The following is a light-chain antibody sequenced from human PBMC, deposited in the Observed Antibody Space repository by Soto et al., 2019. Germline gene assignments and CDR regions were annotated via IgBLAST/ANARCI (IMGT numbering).Light chain of an antibody. CDR1: SANIGAGYD. Sequence: QSVLTQPPSVSGAPGLRVTISCTGNSANIGAGYDVHWYQQLPGTAPKLLIHGDNNRPSGVPDRFSGSKSGTSASLAITGLQAEDEADYYCQSYDNSLSGSWIFGGGTKVTVL. CDR3: QSYDNSLSGSWI. CDR2: GDN. V-gene: IGLV1-40*01. J-gene: IGLJ2*01.